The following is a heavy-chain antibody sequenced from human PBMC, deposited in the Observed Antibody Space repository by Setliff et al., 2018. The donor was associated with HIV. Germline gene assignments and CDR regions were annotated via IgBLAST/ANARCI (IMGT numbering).Heavy chain of an antibody. V-gene: IGHV3-30*18. D-gene: IGHD2-15*01. CDR1: GFTFSSYS. CDR3: AKWAGQLRWYYCDF. J-gene: IGHJ4*02. CDR2: ISYDGNNK. Sequence: GGSLRLSCAASGFTFSSYSMHLVRQAPGKGLEWVSLISYDGNNKYYVDSVKGRFTISRDNSKNTLYLQMNSLRAADTAVYYCAKWAGQLRWYYCDFWGQGTLVTVSS.